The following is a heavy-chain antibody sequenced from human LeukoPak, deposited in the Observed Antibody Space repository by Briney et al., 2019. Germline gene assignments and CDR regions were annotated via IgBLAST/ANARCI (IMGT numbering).Heavy chain of an antibody. CDR1: GFTFSTYD. CDR2: ISGGGSAT. V-gene: IGHV3-23*01. J-gene: IGHJ5*02. D-gene: IGHD3-22*01. CDR3: PKNRELLRGPFTP. Sequence: GGSLRLSCAASGFTFSTYDMNWVRRAPGKGLEWVSSISGGGSATYYTDSVKGRFTISRDNSKNRLYLQMNSLRADDTAIYYWPKNRELLRGPFTPWGKGTVV.